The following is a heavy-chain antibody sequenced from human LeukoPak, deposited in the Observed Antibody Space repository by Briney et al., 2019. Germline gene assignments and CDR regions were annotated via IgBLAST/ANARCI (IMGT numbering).Heavy chain of an antibody. CDR3: ARGTVTAPDF. J-gene: IGHJ4*02. CDR1: GFTFSSYA. Sequence: PGGSLRLSCAASGFTFSSYAMSWVRQAPGKGLEWVSIIYSGGSIYYADSVQGRFTISRDNSKNTLYLQMNSLRVDDTAVYYCARGTVTAPDFWGQGTLVTVSS. CDR2: IYSGGSI. V-gene: IGHV3-53*01. D-gene: IGHD4-17*01.